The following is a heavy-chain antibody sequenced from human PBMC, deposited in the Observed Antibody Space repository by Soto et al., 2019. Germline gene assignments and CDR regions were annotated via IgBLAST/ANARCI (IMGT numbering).Heavy chain of an antibody. CDR3: AKDAIAAAGTYFDY. CDR2: ISYDGSNK. Sequence: QVQLVESGGGVVQPGRSLRLSCAASGFTFSSYGMHWVRQAPGKGLEWVAVISYDGSNKYYADSVKGRFTIFRDNSKNTLYLQMNSLRAEDTAVYYCAKDAIAAAGTYFDYWGQGTLVTVSS. V-gene: IGHV3-30*18. CDR1: GFTFSSYG. J-gene: IGHJ4*02. D-gene: IGHD6-13*01.